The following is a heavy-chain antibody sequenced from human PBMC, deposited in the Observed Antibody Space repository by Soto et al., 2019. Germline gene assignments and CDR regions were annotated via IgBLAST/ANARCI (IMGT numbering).Heavy chain of an antibody. CDR1: LFIVSDNY. Sequence: EVRLVQCGGGLVQPGGSLRLSCAASLFIVSDNYMSWVRQAPGKGLEWVSLIYSGGGTDYAESVKGRFTISRDNSKNTLYLQMISLKAEDTGIYYCATRMTTFPYWGQGTVVTVSS. J-gene: IGHJ4*02. CDR3: ATRMTTFPY. D-gene: IGHD3-16*01. CDR2: IYSGGGT. V-gene: IGHV3-66*01.